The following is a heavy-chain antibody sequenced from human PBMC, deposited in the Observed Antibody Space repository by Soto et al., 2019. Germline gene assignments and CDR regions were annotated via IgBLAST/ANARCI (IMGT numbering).Heavy chain of an antibody. Sequence: QVQLQQWGAGLLKPSETLSLTCAVYGGSFSGYYWSWIRQPPGKGLEWIGEINHSGSTNYNPSLKSRVTISVDTAKNQFALKLSSVTAADTAVYYCARGLIGHSSSSGSGTRLRRYYFDYWGQGTLVTVSS. V-gene: IGHV4-34*01. D-gene: IGHD6-6*01. CDR1: GGSFSGYY. J-gene: IGHJ4*02. CDR3: ARGLIGHSSSSGSGTRLRRYYFDY. CDR2: INHSGST.